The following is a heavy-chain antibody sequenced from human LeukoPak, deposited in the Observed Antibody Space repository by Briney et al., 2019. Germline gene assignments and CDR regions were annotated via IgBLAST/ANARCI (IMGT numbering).Heavy chain of an antibody. Sequence: KPSETLSLTCTVSGGSISDYYWSWIRQPPGKGLEWIGWIFGSGSSNYNPSLKSRLTISVDTSKNQFSLKLTSATAADTAVYYCATGSSPYYYYGMDVWGQGTTVTVSS. CDR3: ATGSSPYYYYGMDV. V-gene: IGHV4-59*01. J-gene: IGHJ6*02. D-gene: IGHD6-13*01. CDR2: IFGSGSS. CDR1: GGSISDYY.